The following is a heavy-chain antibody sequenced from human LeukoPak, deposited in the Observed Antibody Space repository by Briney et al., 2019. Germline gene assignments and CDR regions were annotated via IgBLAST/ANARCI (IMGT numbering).Heavy chain of an antibody. CDR1: GGSFSNTNYY. V-gene: IGHV4-39*01. D-gene: IGHD1-26*01. CDR2: VSHSGST. J-gene: IGHJ4*02. Sequence: SATLSLTCTVSGGSFSNTNYYWAWIRQPPGKGLEWIGSVSHSGSTYYNPSLKSRVSTSVDTSKNQFSLNLSSVTAADTAVYYCARQRGRCDSFDYWGQGTLVTVSS. CDR3: ARQRGRCDSFDY.